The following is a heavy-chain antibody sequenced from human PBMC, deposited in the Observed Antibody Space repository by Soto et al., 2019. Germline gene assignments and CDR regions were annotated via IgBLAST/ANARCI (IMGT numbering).Heavy chain of an antibody. CDR1: GASLNNADYY. CDR2: IDRTGNT. Sequence: QVQLQESGPGRVKPSQTLSVNSTVAGASLNNADYYWSWIRQSPGKGLQWIGYIDRTGNTYSISSFTCRLSLSLDTARRQFSLSLTSVTAADTAVYYCARAINYYDYGAGNPRPGAYVLDHWGQGALVTVTS. V-gene: IGHV4-30-4*01. CDR3: ARAINYYDYGAGNPRPGAYVLDH. J-gene: IGHJ4*02. D-gene: IGHD4-17*01.